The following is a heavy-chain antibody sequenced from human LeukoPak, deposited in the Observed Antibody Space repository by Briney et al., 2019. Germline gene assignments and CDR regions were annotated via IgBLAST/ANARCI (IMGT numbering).Heavy chain of an antibody. CDR2: ISYDGSNK. CDR3: AKLYRGGSGSYSDY. Sequence: PGRSLRLSCAASRFTFSSYGMHWVRQAPGKGLKWVAVISYDGSNKYYADSVKARFTISSENSNNTLYLQMNSLRAEATAVYYCAKLYRGGSGSYSDYWGQGTLVTVSS. CDR1: RFTFSSYG. V-gene: IGHV3-30*18. J-gene: IGHJ4*02. D-gene: IGHD3-10*01.